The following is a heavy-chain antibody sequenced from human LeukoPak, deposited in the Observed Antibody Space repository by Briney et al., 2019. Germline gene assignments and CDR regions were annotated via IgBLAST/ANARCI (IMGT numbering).Heavy chain of an antibody. CDR3: ARTLTLPNWFDP. CDR2: INPSGGST. J-gene: IGHJ5*02. Sequence: ASVKVSCKASGYTFTSYYLHWVRQAPGQGLECMGIINPSGGSTSYAQKFQGRVTMTRDTSTSTVYMELSSLRSEDTAVYYCARTLTLPNWFDPWGQGTLVTVSS. CDR1: GYTFTSYY. V-gene: IGHV1-46*01. D-gene: IGHD2-21*02.